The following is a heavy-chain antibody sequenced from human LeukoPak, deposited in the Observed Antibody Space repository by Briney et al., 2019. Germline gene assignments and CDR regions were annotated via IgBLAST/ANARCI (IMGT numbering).Heavy chain of an antibody. D-gene: IGHD3-10*01. V-gene: IGHV1-69*05. CDR1: GGTFSSYA. J-gene: IGHJ4*02. CDR3: AREMYYYGSGIPLALDY. CDR2: IIPIFGTA. Sequence: SVKVSCKASGGTFSSYAISWVRQAPGQGLEWMGRIIPIFGTANYAQKSQGRVTITTDESTSTAYMELSSLRSEDTAVYYCAREMYYYGSGIPLALDYWGQGTLVTVSS.